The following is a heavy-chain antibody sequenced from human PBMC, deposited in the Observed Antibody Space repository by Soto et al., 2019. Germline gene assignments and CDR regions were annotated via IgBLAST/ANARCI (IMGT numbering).Heavy chain of an antibody. V-gene: IGHV3-48*02. CDR3: ARESRFLEWLSLNWFDP. Sequence: EVQLVESGGGLVQPGGSLRLSCAASGFTYSSYNMNWVLQAPGKGLEWVSYISSSSSTIYYADSVKGRFTISRDNAKNSLYLQMNSLRDEDTAVYYCARESRFLEWLSLNWFDPWGQGTLVTVSS. CDR1: GFTYSSYN. J-gene: IGHJ5*02. D-gene: IGHD3-3*01. CDR2: ISSSSSTI.